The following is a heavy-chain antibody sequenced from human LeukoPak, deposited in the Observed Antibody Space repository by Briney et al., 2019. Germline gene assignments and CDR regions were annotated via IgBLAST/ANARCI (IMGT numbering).Heavy chain of an antibody. J-gene: IGHJ4*02. CDR2: ISSSGSTI. Sequence: GGSLRLSCAASGFTFSDYYMSWIRQAPGEGLEWVSYISSSGSTIYYADSVKARFTISRDNAKNSLYLKMNSLRAEDTAVYYCARVNDGYSYGLRYWGQGTLVTVSS. CDR1: GFTFSDYY. CDR3: ARVNDGYSYGLRY. D-gene: IGHD5-18*01. V-gene: IGHV3-11*01.